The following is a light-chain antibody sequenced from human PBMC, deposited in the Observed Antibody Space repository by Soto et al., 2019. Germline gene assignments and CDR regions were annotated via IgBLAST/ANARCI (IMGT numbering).Light chain of an antibody. J-gene: IGLJ1*01. CDR1: SSDVGGYNY. Sequence: QSVLAQPASVSGSPGQSITISCTGTSSDVGGYNYVSWYQQHPGKAPKLMIYDVSNRPSGVSNRFSGSKSGNTAPLTISGPQAGEEADYYCSSYTTSILYVFGPGTKVTVL. V-gene: IGLV2-14*01. CDR2: DVS. CDR3: SSYTTSILYV.